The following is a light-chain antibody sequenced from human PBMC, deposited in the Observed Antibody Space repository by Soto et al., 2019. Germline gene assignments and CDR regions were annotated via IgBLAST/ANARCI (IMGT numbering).Light chain of an antibody. Sequence: DIPMTQSPSSLSASVGDRVTITCRASQGIGNCLAWYQQKPGKAPKLLIYAASTLQSGVPSRFSGSVSWTDFTLTISSLQTEDVATYYCQKYNSPPLTFGEGTKVEI. V-gene: IGKV1-27*01. CDR1: QGIGNC. CDR2: AAS. CDR3: QKYNSPPLT. J-gene: IGKJ1*01.